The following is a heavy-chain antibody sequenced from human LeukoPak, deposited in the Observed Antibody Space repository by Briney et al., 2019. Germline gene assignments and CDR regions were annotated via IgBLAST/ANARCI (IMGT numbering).Heavy chain of an antibody. D-gene: IGHD5-12*01. CDR1: GFTFSSYS. CDR2: ISSSSSYI. Sequence: PGGSLRLSCAASGFTFSSYSMNWVRQAPGKGLEWVSYISSSSSYIYYADSVKGRFTISRDNAKNSLYLQMNSLRAEDTAVYYCARGDSGYDGPYYYYYGMDVWGQGTTVTVSS. V-gene: IGHV3-21*05. CDR3: ARGDSGYDGPYYYYYGMDV. J-gene: IGHJ6*02.